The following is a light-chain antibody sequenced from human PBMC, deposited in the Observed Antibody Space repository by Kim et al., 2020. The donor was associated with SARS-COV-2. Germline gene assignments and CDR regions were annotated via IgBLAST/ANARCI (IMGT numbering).Light chain of an antibody. CDR3: QQSDIIPWT. V-gene: IGKV1-39*01. CDR2: AGS. CDR1: QIIRSY. J-gene: IGKJ1*01. Sequence: DIQMTQFPSSLSASVGDRVTITCRASQIIRSYLNWYQQKPGKAPKLLIYAGSSLQSGVPSRFSGSGSGTDFTLTINSLQPEDFATYYCQQSDIIPWTFAQGTKVDIK.